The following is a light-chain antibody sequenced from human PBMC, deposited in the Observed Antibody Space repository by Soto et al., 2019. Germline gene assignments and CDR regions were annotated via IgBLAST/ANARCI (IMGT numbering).Light chain of an antibody. J-gene: IGKJ1*01. CDR2: GAS. Sequence: EIVMTQSPATLSVSPGERATLSCRASQSVSSSLAWYQQNPGQAPRLLIYGASTRATGIPARFSGSGSGTDFTLTISRLEPEDFAVYYCQQYGSSGTFGQGTKVDIK. CDR1: QSVSSS. V-gene: IGKV3-15*01. CDR3: QQYGSSGT.